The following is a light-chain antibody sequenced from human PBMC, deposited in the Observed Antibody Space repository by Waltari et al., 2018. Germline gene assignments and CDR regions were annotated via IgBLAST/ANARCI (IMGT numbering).Light chain of an antibody. CDR1: QSVGSSS. V-gene: IGKV3-20*01. CDR3: MQALQTPYT. Sequence: EIVLTQSPGTASLSPGERVTLSCRASQSVGSSSLAWYQQKPGQAPRLVIYRASRRATGIPDRFSGSGSGTDFTLKISRVEAEDVGVYYCMQALQTPYTFGQGTKLEIK. CDR2: RAS. J-gene: IGKJ2*01.